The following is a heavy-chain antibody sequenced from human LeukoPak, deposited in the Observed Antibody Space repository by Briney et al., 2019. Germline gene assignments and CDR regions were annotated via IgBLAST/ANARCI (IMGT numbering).Heavy chain of an antibody. D-gene: IGHD3-22*01. V-gene: IGHV1-69*05. J-gene: IGHJ3*02. Sequence: ASVKVSCKASGGTFSSYAMSWVRQAPGQGLEWMGGIIPMFGTANYAQKFQGRVTITTDESTRTAYMELSSLISEDTAVYYCARGYSDTSGYYSNAFDIWGQGTLVTVSS. CDR2: IIPMFGTA. CDR3: ARGYSDTSGYYSNAFDI. CDR1: GGTFSSYA.